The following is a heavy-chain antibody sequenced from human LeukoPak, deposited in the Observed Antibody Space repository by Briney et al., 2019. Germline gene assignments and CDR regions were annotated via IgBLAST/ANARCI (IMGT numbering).Heavy chain of an antibody. Sequence: SETLSLTCTVSGGSISSGDYYWRWIRQPPGKGLEWIGYIYYSGSTYYNPSLKSRVTISVDTSKNQFSLKLSSVTAADTAVYYCAREVPPSGSYCIYYMDVWGKGTTVTVSS. CDR1: GGSISSGDYY. V-gene: IGHV4-30-4*08. D-gene: IGHD1-26*01. J-gene: IGHJ6*03. CDR2: IYYSGST. CDR3: AREVPPSGSYCIYYMDV.